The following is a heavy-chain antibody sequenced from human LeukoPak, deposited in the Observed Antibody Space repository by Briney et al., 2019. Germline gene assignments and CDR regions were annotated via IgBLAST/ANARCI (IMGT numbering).Heavy chain of an antibody. CDR1: GFTFSSYA. V-gene: IGHV3-30-3*01. CDR3: ARDSYGDLRQDI. Sequence: GGSLRLSCAASGFTFSSYAMHWVRQAPGKGLEWVAVISYDGSNKYYADSVKGRFTISRDNSKNTLYLQMNSLRAEDTAVYYCARDSYGDLRQDIWGQGTMVTVSS. J-gene: IGHJ3*02. CDR2: ISYDGSNK. D-gene: IGHD4-17*01.